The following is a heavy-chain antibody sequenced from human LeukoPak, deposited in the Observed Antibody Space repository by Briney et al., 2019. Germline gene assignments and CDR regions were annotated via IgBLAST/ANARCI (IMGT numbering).Heavy chain of an antibody. J-gene: IGHJ6*02. D-gene: IGHD2-15*01. V-gene: IGHV3-23*01. CDR3: RAPRYCSGGSCPYYYYYGMDV. CDR1: GFTFSSYS. CDR2: ISGSGGST. Sequence: PGGSLRLSCAASGFTFSSYSMNWVRQAPGKGLEWVSAISGSGGSTYYADSVKGRFTISRDNSKNTLYLQMNSLRAEDTAVYYCRAPRYCSGGSCPYYYYYGMDVWGQGTTVTVSS.